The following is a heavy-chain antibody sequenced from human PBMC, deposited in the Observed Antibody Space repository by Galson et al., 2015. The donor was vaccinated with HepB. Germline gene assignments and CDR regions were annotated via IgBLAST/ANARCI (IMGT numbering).Heavy chain of an antibody. CDR1: GFTFSSYA. J-gene: IGHJ4*02. D-gene: IGHD3-22*01. CDR3: AKGYYYDSSGYPDY. Sequence: SLRLSCAASGFTFSSYAMSWVRQAPGKGLEWVSAISGSGGSTYYADSVKGRFTISRDNSKNTLYLQMNSLRAEDTAVYYCAKGYYYDSSGYPDYWGQGTLVTVSS. V-gene: IGHV3-23*01. CDR2: ISGSGGST.